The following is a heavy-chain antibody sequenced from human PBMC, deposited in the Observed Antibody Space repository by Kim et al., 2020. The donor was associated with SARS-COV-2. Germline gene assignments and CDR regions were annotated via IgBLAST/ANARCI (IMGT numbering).Heavy chain of an antibody. Sequence: GGSLRLSCAASGFTFSSYWMHWVRQAPGKGLVWVSRINSDGSSTSYADSVKGRFTISRDNAKNTLYLQMNSLRAEDTAVYYCARDRYYDSSGYYYRYYYYYGMDVWGQGTTVTVSS. V-gene: IGHV3-74*01. D-gene: IGHD3-22*01. CDR1: GFTFSSYW. CDR3: ARDRYYDSSGYYYRYYYYYGMDV. CDR2: INSDGSST. J-gene: IGHJ6*02.